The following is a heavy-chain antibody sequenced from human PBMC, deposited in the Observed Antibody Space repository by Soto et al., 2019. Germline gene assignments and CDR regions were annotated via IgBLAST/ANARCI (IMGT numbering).Heavy chain of an antibody. CDR2: ISGSGSII. J-gene: IGHJ6*02. CDR3: ARGHDISGKIHYDYGMDV. V-gene: IGHV3-11*01. Sequence: QVQLEESGGGLVKPGGSRRLSCAASGFNFRDYYFNWIRRAPGKGLEWVSYISGSGSIIYYADSVKGRFTISRDNAKKSVYLEINRLRNQDTAVYYCARGHDISGKIHYDYGMDVWGQGTTVTVS. D-gene: IGHD3-22*01. CDR1: GFNFRDYY.